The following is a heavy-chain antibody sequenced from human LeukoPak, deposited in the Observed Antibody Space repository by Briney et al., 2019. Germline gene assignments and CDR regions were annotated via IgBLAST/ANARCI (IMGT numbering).Heavy chain of an antibody. CDR1: GFFFSDYY. J-gene: IGHJ4*02. D-gene: IGHD6-13*01. CDR2: MSSDGSPN. Sequence: GGSLRLSCAASGFFFSDYYMSWIRQTPGKGLEWIAYMSSDGSPNKYADSVKGRFTISGDNAQNSVHLQMNNLRVDDTAVYYCARESWYRFEYWGQGTVVTVSS. CDR3: ARESWYRFEY. V-gene: IGHV3-11*04.